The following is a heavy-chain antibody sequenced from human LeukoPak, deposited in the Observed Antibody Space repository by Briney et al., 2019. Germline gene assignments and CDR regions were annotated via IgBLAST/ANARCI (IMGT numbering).Heavy chain of an antibody. J-gene: IGHJ4*02. V-gene: IGHV3-7*04. CDR1: GITFSRSW. Sequence: GGSLRLSCAASGITFSRSWMSWVRQAPGKGLEWVAFIKEDGSEKYYVDSVKGRFTIPRDNAENSLYLQMNSLRAEDTAVYYCARDRGGRTGLDDWGQGTLVTVSS. D-gene: IGHD2-15*01. CDR3: ARDRGGRTGLDD. CDR2: IKEDGSEK.